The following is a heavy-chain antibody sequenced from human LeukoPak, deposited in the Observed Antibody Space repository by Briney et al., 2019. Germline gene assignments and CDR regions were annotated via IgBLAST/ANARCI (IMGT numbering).Heavy chain of an antibody. V-gene: IGHV4-39*01. D-gene: IGHD2-15*01. CDR3: ARHSYAGDSVVRYYFDY. Sequence: KASETLSLTCTVSGVSISGTTYYWAWVRQPPGKGLQWIGNIYSSGSTYYNPSLKSRVTISVDTSKNQFSLKLSSVTAADTAVYYCARHSYAGDSVVRYYFDYWGQGTLVTVSS. CDR2: IYSSGST. CDR1: GVSISGTTYY. J-gene: IGHJ4*02.